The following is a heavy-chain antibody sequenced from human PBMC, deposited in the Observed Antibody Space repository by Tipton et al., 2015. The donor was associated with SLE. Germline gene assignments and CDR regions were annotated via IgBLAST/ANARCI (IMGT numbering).Heavy chain of an antibody. J-gene: IGHJ3*02. V-gene: IGHV5-10-1*04. D-gene: IGHD3-10*01. CDR1: GYSFTSYW. CDR3: ASPYYYGSGSYAFDI. CDR2: IDPSDSYT. Sequence: QLVQSGAEVKKPGESLRISCKGSGYSFTSYWISWVRQMPGKGLEWMGRIDPSDSYTNYSPSFQGQVTISADKSISTAYLQWSSLKASDTAMYYCASPYYYGSGSYAFDIWGQGTMVTVSS.